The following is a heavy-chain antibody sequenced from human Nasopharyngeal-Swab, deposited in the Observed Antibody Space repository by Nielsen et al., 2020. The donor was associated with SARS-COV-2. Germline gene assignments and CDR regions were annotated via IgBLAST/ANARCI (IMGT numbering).Heavy chain of an antibody. Sequence: GESLKISCTASGFTFSSYAMSWVRQAPGKGLEWVAEIRGSGGSTYYAESVKGRFTISRDNFKNTLYLQMSSLRAEDTAIYYCAKDLGVESPLWFDYWGQGTLLTVSS. V-gene: IGHV3-23*01. CDR3: AKDLGVESPLWFDY. CDR1: GFTFSSYA. D-gene: IGHD4-23*01. CDR2: IRGSGGST. J-gene: IGHJ4*02.